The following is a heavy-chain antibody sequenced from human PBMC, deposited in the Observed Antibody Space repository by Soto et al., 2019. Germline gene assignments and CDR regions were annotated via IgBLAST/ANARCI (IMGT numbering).Heavy chain of an antibody. Sequence: QVQLGQSGAEVKKPGSSVKVSCKASGGTLLSYTISWVRQAPGQGLEWMGGIIPIFGRANYAQKFQGRVTITEDESTGVAYMELSSMRSEDTALYYGAGGEGETAMENVWGQGTTVTVAS. D-gene: IGHD5-18*01. CDR3: AGGEGETAMENV. CDR1: GGTLLSYT. V-gene: IGHV1-69*01. J-gene: IGHJ6*02. CDR2: IIPIFGRA.